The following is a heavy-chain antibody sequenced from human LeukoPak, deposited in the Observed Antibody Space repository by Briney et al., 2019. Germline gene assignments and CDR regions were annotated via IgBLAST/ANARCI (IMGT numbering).Heavy chain of an antibody. D-gene: IGHD1-7*01. CDR2: IYSGGST. CDR1: GFTVSSSY. CDR3: ARDSNFDWFDP. V-gene: IGHV3-66*01. Sequence: GGSLRLSCAASGFTVSSSYMNWVRQAPGKGLEWVSVIYSGGSTYYADSVKGRFTISRDNSKNTPYLQMNSLRAEDTAVYYCARDSNFDWFDPWGQGTLVTVSS. J-gene: IGHJ5*02.